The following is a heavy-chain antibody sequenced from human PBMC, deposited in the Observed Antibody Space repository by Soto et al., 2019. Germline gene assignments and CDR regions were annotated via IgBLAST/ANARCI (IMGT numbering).Heavy chain of an antibody. Sequence: ASVKVSCKASGYTFTSYGISWVRQAPGQGLEWMGWISAYNGNTNYAQKLQGRVTMTTDTSTSTAYMELRSLRSDDTAVYYCARDSQQLEPTEFDYWGQGTLVTVSS. CDR2: ISAYNGNT. J-gene: IGHJ4*02. CDR3: ARDSQQLEPTEFDY. D-gene: IGHD6-13*01. V-gene: IGHV1-18*01. CDR1: GYTFTSYG.